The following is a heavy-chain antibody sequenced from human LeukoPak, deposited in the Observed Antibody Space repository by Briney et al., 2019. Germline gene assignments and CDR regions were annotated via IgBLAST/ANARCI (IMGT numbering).Heavy chain of an antibody. V-gene: IGHV5-51*01. CDR1: GYSFAAYW. D-gene: IGHD2-2*03. J-gene: IGHJ4*02. Sequence: GESLKISCKGSGYSFAAYWIAWVRQMPGKGLEWMGIIYPDESNIRYSPSFQGQVTISADKSISTAYLQWSSLKASDTAIYYCARPPSRGYSSSFEYWGQGTLVTVSS. CDR3: ARPPSRGYSSSFEY. CDR2: IYPDESNI.